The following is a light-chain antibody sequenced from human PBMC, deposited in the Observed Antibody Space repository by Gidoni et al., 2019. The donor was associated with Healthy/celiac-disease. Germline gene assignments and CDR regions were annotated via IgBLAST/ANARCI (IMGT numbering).Light chain of an antibody. CDR3: QPYNSYPIT. J-gene: IGKJ5*01. CDR2: DAS. Sequence: DIQMTQSPSTLSASVGDRVTITCRASPSISSWLAWYQQKPGKAPKLLIYDASSLESGVPSRFSGSGSGTEFTLTISSLQPDDFATYYCQPYNSYPITFGQGTRLEIK. CDR1: PSISSW. V-gene: IGKV1-5*01.